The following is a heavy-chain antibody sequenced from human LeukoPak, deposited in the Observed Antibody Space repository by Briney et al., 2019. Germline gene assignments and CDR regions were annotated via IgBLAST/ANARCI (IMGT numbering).Heavy chain of an antibody. J-gene: IGHJ4*02. CDR2: MFYSGST. Sequence: SETLSLTCTVSGDSFRSHYWSWVRQPPGKALEWIGYMFYSGSTNYNPSLKSRVTISVDTSKNQFSLKLSSVTAADTAVYYCAREGGYSGYLDYWGQGSLVTVSS. D-gene: IGHD5-12*01. CDR3: AREGGYSGYLDY. V-gene: IGHV4-59*11. CDR1: GDSFRSHY.